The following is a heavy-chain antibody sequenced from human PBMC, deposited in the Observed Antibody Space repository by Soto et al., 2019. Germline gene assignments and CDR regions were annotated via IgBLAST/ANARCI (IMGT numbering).Heavy chain of an antibody. Sequence: GGSLRLSCAASGFTFSTYAMNWVRQAPGKGLEWVSAISGGGSNTYYADPVKGRFTISRDNSKSTLYLQMNSLRAEDTAVYYCAKVYRDFWSGYPYYFDFWGQGTLVTVSS. J-gene: IGHJ4*02. D-gene: IGHD3-3*01. CDR2: ISGGGSNT. CDR3: AKVYRDFWSGYPYYFDF. V-gene: IGHV3-23*01. CDR1: GFTFSTYA.